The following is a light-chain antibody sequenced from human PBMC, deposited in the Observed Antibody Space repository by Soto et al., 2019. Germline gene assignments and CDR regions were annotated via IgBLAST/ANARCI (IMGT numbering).Light chain of an antibody. Sequence: QSVLTQPPSVSEAPRQRVTISCSGSSSNIGNNAVNWYQQLPGKAPKLLIYYDELLPSGVSDRFSGSKSGTSASLAISGLQSEDEADSYCAAWDDSLNGVVFGGGTKLTVL. V-gene: IGLV1-36*01. CDR3: AAWDDSLNGVV. CDR2: YDE. CDR1: SSNIGNNA. J-gene: IGLJ2*01.